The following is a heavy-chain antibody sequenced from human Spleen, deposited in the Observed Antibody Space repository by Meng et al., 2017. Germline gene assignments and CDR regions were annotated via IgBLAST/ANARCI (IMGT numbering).Heavy chain of an antibody. V-gene: IGHV4-59*01. D-gene: IGHD6-19*01. J-gene: IGHJ4*02. CDR1: GASISSYS. CDR3: ARVPIISNGWFDY. CDR2: IYYSVST. Sequence: SETLSLTCTVSGASISSYSWNWIRQPPGKGLEWIGYIYYSVSTNYNPSLRSRVTISEDTSKNQLSLKLSSVTAADTAVYYCARVPIISNGWFDYWGQGTLVTVSS.